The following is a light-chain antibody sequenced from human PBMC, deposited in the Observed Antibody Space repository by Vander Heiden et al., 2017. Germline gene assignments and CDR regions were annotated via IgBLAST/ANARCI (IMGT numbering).Light chain of an antibody. CDR2: AAS. V-gene: IGKV1-33*01. Sequence: IQMTQSPTSLSASVGDRVTLTCQESPDISNYLIWYLQQPGQAPKLLIYAASILETGGTPRCSRSRSATNYTSTISSLQPDDISTDYCQQYDNHPPHTFGGGTKVEIK. J-gene: IGKJ4*01. CDR1: PDISNY. CDR3: QQYDNHPPHT.